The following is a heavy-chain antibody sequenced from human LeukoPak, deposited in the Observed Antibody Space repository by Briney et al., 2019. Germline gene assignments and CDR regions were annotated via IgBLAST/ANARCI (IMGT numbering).Heavy chain of an antibody. Sequence: PGGSLRLSCAASGFTFSTYWMTWVRQAPGKGLEWVANIKYDGSEKHYVDSVKGRFTISRDNAKNSLYLQMNSLRDEDTALYYCASDPPPDDSSGCLDYWGQGALVTVSS. CDR1: GFTFSTYW. V-gene: IGHV3-7*01. D-gene: IGHD3-22*01. CDR2: IKYDGSEK. CDR3: ASDPPPDDSSGCLDY. J-gene: IGHJ4*02.